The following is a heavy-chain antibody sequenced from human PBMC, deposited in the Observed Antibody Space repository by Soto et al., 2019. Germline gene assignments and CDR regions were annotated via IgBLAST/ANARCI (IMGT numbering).Heavy chain of an antibody. CDR1: GFTFSSYS. CDR2: ISSSSSTI. V-gene: IGHV3-48*01. J-gene: IGHJ6*03. CDR3: ARAFPLYYDFWSGSDYYYYMDV. D-gene: IGHD3-3*01. Sequence: GGSLRLSCAASGFTFSSYSMNWVRQAPGKGLEWVSYISSSSSTIYYADSVKGRFTISRDNAKNSLYLQMNSLRAEDTAVYYCARAFPLYYDFWSGSDYYYYMDVWGKGTTVTVSS.